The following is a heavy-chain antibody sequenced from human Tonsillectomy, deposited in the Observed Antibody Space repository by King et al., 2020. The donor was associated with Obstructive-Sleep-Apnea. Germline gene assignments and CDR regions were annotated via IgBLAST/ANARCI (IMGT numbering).Heavy chain of an antibody. J-gene: IGHJ4*02. V-gene: IGHV3-30*02. Sequence: VQLVESGGGVVQPGRSLRLSCAASGFTFSSYGMHWVRQAPGKGLEWVAFIRFDGSNKYYADSVKGRFTIYRDNSKNTLYLQMNSLRAEDTVVYYCAKNPGGGSVTPPTYFDYWGPGTLVTVSS. CDR1: GFTFSSYG. CDR2: IRFDGSNK. D-gene: IGHD3-16*01. CDR3: AKNPGGGSVTPPTYFDY.